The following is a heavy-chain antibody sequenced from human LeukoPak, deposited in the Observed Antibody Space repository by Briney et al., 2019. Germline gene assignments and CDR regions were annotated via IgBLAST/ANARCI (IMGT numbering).Heavy chain of an antibody. CDR1: XXXXXXYX. CDR2: INPNSGGT. CDR3: AESGIAAAGSLDY. J-gene: IGHJ4*02. D-gene: IGHD6-13*01. Sequence: ASVKVXXXXXXXXXXXYXMHWVRQAPGQGLEWMGWINPNSGGTNYAQKFQGRVTMTRDTSISTAYMELSRLRSDDTAVYYCAESGIAAAGSLDYWGQGTLVTVSS. V-gene: IGHV1-2*02.